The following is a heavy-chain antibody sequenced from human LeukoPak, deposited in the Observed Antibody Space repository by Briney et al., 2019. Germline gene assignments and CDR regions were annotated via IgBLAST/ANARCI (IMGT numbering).Heavy chain of an antibody. CDR3: ARGPNRYYFDS. V-gene: IGHV4-59*01. D-gene: IGHD7-27*01. J-gene: IGHJ4*02. CDR1: GGSISSYY. CDR2: ISYSGST. Sequence: PSETLSLTCTVSGGSISSYYWSWIWQPPGKGLEWIGYISYSGSTNYNPSLKSRVTISVDTSKNQFSLNLSSVTAADTAVYFCARGPNRYYFDSWGQGTLVTVAS.